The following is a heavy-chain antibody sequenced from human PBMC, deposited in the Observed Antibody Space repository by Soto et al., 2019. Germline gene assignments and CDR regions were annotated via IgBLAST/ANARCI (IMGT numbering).Heavy chain of an antibody. D-gene: IGHD2-2*01. CDR1: GGSFSGYY. CDR3: ARVSTLSYIVVVPASFDY. CDR2: INHSGST. V-gene: IGHV4-34*01. Sequence: SETLSLTCAVYGGSFSGYYWSWIRQPPGKGLEWIGEINHSGSTNYNPSLKSRVTISVGTSKNQFSLKLSSVTAADTAVYYCARVSTLSYIVVVPASFDYWGQGTLVTVSS. J-gene: IGHJ4*02.